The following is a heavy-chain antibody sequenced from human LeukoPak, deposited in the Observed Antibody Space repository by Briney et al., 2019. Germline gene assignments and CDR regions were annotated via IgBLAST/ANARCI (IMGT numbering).Heavy chain of an antibody. Sequence: PGGSLRLSCAASGFTFDDYAMHWVRQAPGKGLEWVSGISWNSGSIGYADSVKGRFTISRDNSKNTLYLQMNSLRAEDTAMYYCARLSGSFLDYWGQGTLVTVSS. D-gene: IGHD1-26*01. J-gene: IGHJ4*02. CDR2: ISWNSGSI. CDR3: ARLSGSFLDY. CDR1: GFTFDDYA. V-gene: IGHV3-9*01.